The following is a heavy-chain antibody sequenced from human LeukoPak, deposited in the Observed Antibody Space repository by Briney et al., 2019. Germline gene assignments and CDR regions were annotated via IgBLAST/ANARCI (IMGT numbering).Heavy chain of an antibody. CDR2: INWNGGST. CDR3: ATRFRGNFDY. Sequence: GGSLRLSCAASGFTFSSYSMNWVRQAPGKGLEWVSVINWNGGSTGYAESVKGRFTISRDNAKNSLYLQMNSLRAEDTALYYCATRFRGNFDYWGQGTLVTVSS. J-gene: IGHJ4*02. D-gene: IGHD3-10*01. CDR1: GFTFSSYS. V-gene: IGHV3-20*04.